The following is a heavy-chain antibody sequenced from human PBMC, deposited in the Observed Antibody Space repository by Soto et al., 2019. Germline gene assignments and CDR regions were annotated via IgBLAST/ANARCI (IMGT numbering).Heavy chain of an antibody. J-gene: IGHJ5*02. CDR1: GYTFSDYY. V-gene: IGHV1-2*02. Sequence: QAHLVQSGGEVKKPGASVKVSCKASGYTFSDYYMHWVRQAPGQGLEWMGYINPDGGDTTYAQKFQVRVTMTRDTSISTAYMELTRLTSDDTAKYYCARINFYDSRGDGASSPPWGQGTLVTVSS. CDR3: ARINFYDSRGDGASSPP. D-gene: IGHD3-22*01. CDR2: INPDGGDT.